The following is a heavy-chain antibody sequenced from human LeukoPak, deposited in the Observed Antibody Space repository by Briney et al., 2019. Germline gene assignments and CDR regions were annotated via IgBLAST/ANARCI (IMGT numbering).Heavy chain of an antibody. CDR2: INSDGSRT. CDR1: GFTFSSYW. CDR3: ARGNKGGYDY. Sequence: PAQSLRLSCAASGFTFSSYWMHWVRHAPGKGLVWVSRINSDGSRTNYADSVKGRLTISRDNAKNTLYLQMNSLRAEDTAVYYCARGNKGGYDYWGEGTLVTVSS. V-gene: IGHV3-74*01. D-gene: IGHD1/OR15-1a*01. J-gene: IGHJ4*02.